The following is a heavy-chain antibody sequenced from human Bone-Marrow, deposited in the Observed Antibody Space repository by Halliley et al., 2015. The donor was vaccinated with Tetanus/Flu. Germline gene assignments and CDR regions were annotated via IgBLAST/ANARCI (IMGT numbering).Heavy chain of an antibody. D-gene: IGHD4-17*01. J-gene: IGHJ4*02. V-gene: IGHV4-30-4*01. CDR2: IHYSGNS. CDR3: ARSMTTVTPRLDY. Sequence: TLSLTCAVSGGSISGGDYYWSWIRQPPGKGLEWVGYIHYSGNSYYNPSLKSRATISVDTSRDQLSLRMRSVTAADTAVYYCARSMTTVTPRLDYWGQGTLVTVSS. CDR1: GGSISGGDYY.